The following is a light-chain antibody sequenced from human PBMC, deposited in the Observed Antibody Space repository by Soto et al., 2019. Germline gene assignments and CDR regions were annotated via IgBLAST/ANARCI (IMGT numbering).Light chain of an antibody. CDR3: QQYGSSPWT. CDR1: QSVSSSY. Sequence: EIVLTQSPGTLSLSPGERATLSCRASQSVSSSYLAWYQQKPGQAPRLLIYGASSRATGIPDRFSGSGSGTAFTLTISRPEPEDFAVYYCQQYGSSPWTFGQGTKVEIK. J-gene: IGKJ1*01. CDR2: GAS. V-gene: IGKV3-20*01.